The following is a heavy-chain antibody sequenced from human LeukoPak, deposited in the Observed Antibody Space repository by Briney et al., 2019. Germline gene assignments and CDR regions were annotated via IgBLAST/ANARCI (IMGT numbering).Heavy chain of an antibody. Sequence: GGSLRLSCAASGFTFSSYGMHWVRQAPGKGLEWVAVIWYDGSNKYYADSVKGRFTISRDNSRNTLSLQMNNLRAEDTAVYYCARDRCTNGVCYLDYWGQGTLVTVPS. D-gene: IGHD2-8*01. CDR1: GFTFSSYG. CDR2: IWYDGSNK. CDR3: ARDRCTNGVCYLDY. J-gene: IGHJ4*02. V-gene: IGHV3-33*01.